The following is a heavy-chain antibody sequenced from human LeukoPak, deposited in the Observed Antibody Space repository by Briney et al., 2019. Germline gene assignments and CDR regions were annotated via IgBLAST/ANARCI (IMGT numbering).Heavy chain of an antibody. CDR1: GGSISSSSYY. J-gene: IGHJ4*02. Sequence: PSETLSLTCTVSGGSISSSSYYWGWIRQPPGKGLEWIGSIYYSGSTYYNPSLKSRVTISVDTSKNQFSLKLSSVTAADTAVYYCARGHSSRFRYFDYWGQGTLVTVSS. CDR2: IYYSGST. CDR3: ARGHSSRFRYFDY. V-gene: IGHV4-39*07. D-gene: IGHD3-22*01.